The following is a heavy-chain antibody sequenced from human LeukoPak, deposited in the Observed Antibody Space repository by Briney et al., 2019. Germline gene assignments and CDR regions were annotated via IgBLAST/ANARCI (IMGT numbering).Heavy chain of an antibody. J-gene: IGHJ6*03. CDR3: AREQYQLLYGYYYMDV. V-gene: IGHV3-20*04. Sequence: PTGGSLRLSCAASGFTFDDYGMSWVRQGPGKGLEWVSGINWNGGSTGYADSVKGRFTISRDNAKNSLYLQMKSPRAEDTALYYCAREQYQLLYGYYYMDVWGKGTTVTVSS. D-gene: IGHD2-2*02. CDR2: INWNGGST. CDR1: GFTFDDYG.